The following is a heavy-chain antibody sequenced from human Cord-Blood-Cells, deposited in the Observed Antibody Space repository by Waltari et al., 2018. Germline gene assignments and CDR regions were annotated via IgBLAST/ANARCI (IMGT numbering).Heavy chain of an antibody. Sequence: QVQLVESGGGVVQPGRSLRLSCAASGFTFSSYGMPWVRQAPGKGLEWVAVISYDGSNKYYADSVKGRFTISRDNSKNTLYLQMNSLRAEDTAVYYCAIPFPDSSGFDYWGQGTLVTVSS. CDR1: GFTFSSYG. CDR3: AIPFPDSSGFDY. J-gene: IGHJ4*02. D-gene: IGHD6-6*01. CDR2: ISYDGSNK. V-gene: IGHV3-30*03.